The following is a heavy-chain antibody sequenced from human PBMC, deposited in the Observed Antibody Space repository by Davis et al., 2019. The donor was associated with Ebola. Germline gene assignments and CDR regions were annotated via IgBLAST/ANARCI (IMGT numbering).Heavy chain of an antibody. D-gene: IGHD4-17*01. J-gene: IGHJ3*02. Sequence: GESLKISCAASGFTVSSNYMSWVRQAPGKGLEWVSAISGSGGSTYYADSVKGRFTISRDNSKNTLYLQMSSLRAEDTAVYYCVKDIDYGYAFDIWGQGTMVTVSS. V-gene: IGHV3-53*05. CDR2: ISGSGGST. CDR3: VKDIDYGYAFDI. CDR1: GFTVSSNY.